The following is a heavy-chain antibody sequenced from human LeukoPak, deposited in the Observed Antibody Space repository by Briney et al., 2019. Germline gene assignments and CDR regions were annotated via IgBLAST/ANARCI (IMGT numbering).Heavy chain of an antibody. CDR3: ARLDFVYGMDV. D-gene: IGHD3/OR15-3a*01. Sequence: SETLSLTCTVSGGSISSYYWSWIRQPPGKGLEWIGYIYYSGSTNYNPSLKSRVTISVDTSKNQFSLKLSSVTAADTAVYYCARLDFVYGMDVWGQGTTVTVSS. V-gene: IGHV4-59*08. CDR1: GGSISSYY. J-gene: IGHJ6*02. CDR2: IYYSGST.